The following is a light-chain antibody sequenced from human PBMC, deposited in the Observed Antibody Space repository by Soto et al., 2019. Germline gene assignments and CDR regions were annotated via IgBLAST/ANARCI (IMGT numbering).Light chain of an antibody. V-gene: IGKV1-39*01. CDR1: QNIFYF. CDR2: AAS. CDR3: QQTYNNPQT. Sequence: DTQMTQSPSSLSASITDRVTITCRASQNIFYFLNWYQQKLGKAPKLLIYAASSLQSGVPSRFSGSGSGTDFTLTISSLQPEDSATYYCQQTYNNPQTFGQGTRVEIK. J-gene: IGKJ1*01.